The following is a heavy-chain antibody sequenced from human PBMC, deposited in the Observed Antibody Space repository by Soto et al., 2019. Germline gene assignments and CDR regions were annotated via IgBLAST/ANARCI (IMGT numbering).Heavy chain of an antibody. J-gene: IGHJ4*02. Sequence: SVKVSCKASGGTFSSYAISWVLQAPGQGLEWMGGIIPIFGTANYAQKFQGRVTITADESTSTAYMELSSLRSEDTAVYYCARDPYYYDHREFDYWGQGTLVTVSS. D-gene: IGHD3-22*01. CDR3: ARDPYYYDHREFDY. CDR1: GGTFSSYA. CDR2: IIPIFGTA. V-gene: IGHV1-69*13.